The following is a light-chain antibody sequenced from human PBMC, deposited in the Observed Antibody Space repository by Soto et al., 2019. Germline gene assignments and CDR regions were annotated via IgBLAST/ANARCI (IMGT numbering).Light chain of an antibody. Sequence: DIPMTQFPSSLSASVGDRVTITCRASQGISKYVAWYQQKPGKVPKLLIYATSTLQSEVPSRFSASGSGTDFTLTISSLQPEDVATYYCQKHNTAPWTFGQGTEVEI. V-gene: IGKV1-27*01. CDR3: QKHNTAPWT. J-gene: IGKJ1*01. CDR2: ATS. CDR1: QGISKY.